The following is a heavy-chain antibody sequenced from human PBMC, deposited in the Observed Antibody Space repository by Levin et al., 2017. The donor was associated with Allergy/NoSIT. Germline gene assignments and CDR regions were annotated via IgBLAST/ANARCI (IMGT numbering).Heavy chain of an antibody. CDR3: ARDRSGTWYGFDY. V-gene: IGHV3-23*01. CDR2: ITGNVDKT. D-gene: IGHD6-13*01. J-gene: IGHJ4*02. Sequence: ASVKVSCVASGFTFISNAMNWVRQAPGKGLEWVSTITGNVDKTYYADSVKGRFTISRDNSKSTVYLQMNSLRDEDTAVYYCARDRSGTWYGFDYWGQGSLVTVSS. CDR1: GFTFISNA.